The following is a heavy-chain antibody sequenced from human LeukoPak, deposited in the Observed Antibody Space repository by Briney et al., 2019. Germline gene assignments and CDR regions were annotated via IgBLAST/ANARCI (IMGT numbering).Heavy chain of an antibody. CDR2: IYYSGST. J-gene: IGHJ6*02. Sequence: SETLSLTCTVSGGSISSYYWSWIRQPPGRGREWIGYIYYSGSTNYNPSLRSRVTISVDTSKNQFSLKLSSVTAADTAVYYCAARENYYYGMDVWGQGTTVTVSS. CDR1: GGSISSYY. V-gene: IGHV4-59*01. CDR3: AARENYYYGMDV. D-gene: IGHD1-26*01.